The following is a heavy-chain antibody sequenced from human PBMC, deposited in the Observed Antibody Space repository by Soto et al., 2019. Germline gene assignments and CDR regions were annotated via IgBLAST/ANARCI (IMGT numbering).Heavy chain of an antibody. CDR3: RLSDRGCIAVAGTRWFVP. D-gene: IGHD6-19*01. CDR2: IIPILGIA. Sequence: QVQLVQSGAEVKKPGSSVKVSCKASGGTFSSYTISWVRQAPGQGLEWMGRIIPILGIANYAQKFQGRVTITADKSTSTAYMELSSLRSDDTAVYYCRLSDRGCIAVAGTRWFVPWGQGTLVTVSS. CDR1: GGTFSSYT. V-gene: IGHV1-69*02. J-gene: IGHJ5*02.